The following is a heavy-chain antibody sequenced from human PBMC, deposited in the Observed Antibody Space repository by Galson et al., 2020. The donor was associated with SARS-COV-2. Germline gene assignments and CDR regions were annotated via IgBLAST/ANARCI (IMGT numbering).Heavy chain of an antibody. J-gene: IGHJ6*02. D-gene: IGHD3-10*01. CDR2: IRSKAYGGTT. Sequence: GESLKISCTASGFTFGDYAMSWFRQAPGKGLEWVGFIRSKAYGGTTEYAASVKGRFTISRDDSKSIAYLQMNSLKTEDTAVYYCTRNHWFHGSEVCDGMDVWCQGTTVTV. CDR3: TRNHWFHGSEVCDGMDV. CDR1: GFTFGDYA. V-gene: IGHV3-49*03.